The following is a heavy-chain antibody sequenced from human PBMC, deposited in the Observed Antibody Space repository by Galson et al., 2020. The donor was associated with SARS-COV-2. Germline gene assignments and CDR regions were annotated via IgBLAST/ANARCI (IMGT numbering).Heavy chain of an antibody. J-gene: IGHJ4*02. Sequence: KMSGPTLVKPTETLTLTCTVSGFSLNNNRMGVTWIRQPPGKALEWLAHIFSNDKKSYSTSLKNRLTLSMDTSKSQVVLTMTSMDPDDTATYFGARIWYRYDNYVYHYDFDYWGQGTLVTVSS. CDR1: GFSLNNNRMG. CDR3: ARIWYRYDNYVYHYDFDY. V-gene: IGHV2-26*01. D-gene: IGHD3-16*02. CDR2: IFSNDKK.